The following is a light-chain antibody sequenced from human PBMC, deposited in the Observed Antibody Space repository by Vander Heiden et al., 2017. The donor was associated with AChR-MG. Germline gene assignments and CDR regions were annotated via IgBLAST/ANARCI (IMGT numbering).Light chain of an antibody. CDR3: QQYNKWPPEYT. Sequence: EVVMTQSPATLSVSPGERATLSCRASQSINTDLAWYQQKPGQAPRLLIYGASTRATGIPATFSGSGSGTDFTLTLSSLQSEDFAFSHCQQYNKWPPEYTFGQGTKLEIK. CDR2: GAS. V-gene: IGKV3-15*01. CDR1: QSINTD. J-gene: IGKJ2*01.